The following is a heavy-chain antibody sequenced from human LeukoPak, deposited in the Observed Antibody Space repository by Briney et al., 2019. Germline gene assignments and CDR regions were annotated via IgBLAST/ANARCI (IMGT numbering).Heavy chain of an antibody. CDR1: GFTFSSSA. Sequence: GGSLRLSCAASGFTFSSSAMHWVRQAPGKGLEYVSAINNNGGSTFYANSVKGRFTISRDNSKNTLYLQMNSLRAEDTAVYYCARDPPYSSSWAFDYWGQGTLVTVSS. CDR2: INNNGGST. CDR3: ARDPPYSSSWAFDY. J-gene: IGHJ4*02. D-gene: IGHD6-13*01. V-gene: IGHV3-64*01.